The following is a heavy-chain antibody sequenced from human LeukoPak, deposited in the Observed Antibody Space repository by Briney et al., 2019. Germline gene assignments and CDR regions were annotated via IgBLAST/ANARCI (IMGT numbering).Heavy chain of an antibody. CDR3: AKAHIVVVPAALYYFDY. CDR1: GFTFGIYS. V-gene: IGHV3-NL1*01. J-gene: IGHJ4*02. Sequence: PGGSLRLSCAASGFTFGIYSINWVRQAPGKGLEWVSYYADSVKGRFTISRDNSKDTLYLQMNSLRAEDTAVYYCAKAHIVVVPAALYYFDYWGQGTLVTVSS. D-gene: IGHD2-2*01.